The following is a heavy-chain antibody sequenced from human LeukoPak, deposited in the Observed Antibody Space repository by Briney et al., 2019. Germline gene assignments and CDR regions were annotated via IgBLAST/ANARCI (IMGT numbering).Heavy chain of an antibody. V-gene: IGHV5-51*01. D-gene: IGHD6-19*01. J-gene: IGHJ4*02. CDR1: GYSFTNYW. CDR2: IHPRDSGT. Sequence: GESLKISCKGSGYSFTNYWVGWVRQMSGKGLEWMGIIHPRDSGTRYSPSFQGQVTISADMSISTAYLQWSSLQASDTAIYYCARHGTGYSSGWPDYWGQGTLVTVSS. CDR3: ARHGTGYSSGWPDY.